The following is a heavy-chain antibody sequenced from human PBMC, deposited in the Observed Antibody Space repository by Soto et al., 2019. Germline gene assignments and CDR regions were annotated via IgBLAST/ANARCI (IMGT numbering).Heavy chain of an antibody. CDR2: ISGSGGST. CDR3: AKDRGYSGYDPEGDY. CDR1: GFTFSSYA. V-gene: IGHV3-23*01. J-gene: IGHJ4*02. Sequence: GGSLRLSYAASGFTFSSYAMSWVRQAPGKGLEWVSAISGSGGSTYYADSVKGRFTISRDNSKNTLYLQMNSLRAEDTAVYYCAKDRGYSGYDPEGDYWGQGTLVTVSS. D-gene: IGHD5-12*01.